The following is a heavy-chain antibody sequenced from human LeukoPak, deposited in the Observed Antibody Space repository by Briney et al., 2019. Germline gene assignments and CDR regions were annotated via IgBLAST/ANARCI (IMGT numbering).Heavy chain of an antibody. V-gene: IGHV3-53*01. J-gene: IGHJ4*02. CDR3: AKMSGAITAAGTKYYFDY. Sequence: GGSLRLSCAASGFTVSDNYMSWVRQAPGKGLEWVSLIYSGGSTYYADSVKGRFTISRENSKNTLYLQMNSLRAEDTAVYYCAKMSGAITAAGTKYYFDYWGQGSLVTVSS. CDR2: IYSGGST. CDR1: GFTVSDNY. D-gene: IGHD6-13*01.